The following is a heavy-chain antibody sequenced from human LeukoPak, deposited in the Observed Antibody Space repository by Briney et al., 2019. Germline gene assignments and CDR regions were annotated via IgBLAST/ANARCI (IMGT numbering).Heavy chain of an antibody. CDR3: ARLRRGYYDSSGYHSADYFDY. J-gene: IGHJ4*02. CDR2: IYSGGST. Sequence: GGSLRLSCAASGFTFSSYSMNWVRQAPGKGLEWVSVIYSGGSTYYADSVKGRFTISRDNSKNTLYLQMNSLRAEDTAVYYCARLRRGYYDSSGYHSADYFDYWGQGTLVTVSS. D-gene: IGHD3-22*01. V-gene: IGHV3-66*04. CDR1: GFTFSSYS.